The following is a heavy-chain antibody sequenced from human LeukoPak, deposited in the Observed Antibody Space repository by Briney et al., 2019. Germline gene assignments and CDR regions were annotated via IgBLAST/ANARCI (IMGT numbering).Heavy chain of an antibody. CDR2: IIPIFGTA. Sequence: SVKVSCKASGGTFSGYAISWVRQAPGQGLEWMGGIIPIFGTANYAQKFQGRVTITADESTSTAYMELSSLRSEDTAVYYCARPSFGGGLYYWGQGTLVTVSS. V-gene: IGHV1-69*01. CDR1: GGTFSGYA. D-gene: IGHD2-15*01. J-gene: IGHJ4*02. CDR3: ARPSFGGGLYY.